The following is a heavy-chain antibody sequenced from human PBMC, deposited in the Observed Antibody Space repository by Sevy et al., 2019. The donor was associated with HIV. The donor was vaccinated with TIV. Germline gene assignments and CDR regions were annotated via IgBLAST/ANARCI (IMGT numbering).Heavy chain of an antibody. V-gene: IGHV1-18*01. CDR3: ARLLGSTEFGYYFDY. J-gene: IGHJ4*02. Sequence: ASVKVSCKASGYTFTSYGLSWVRQAPGQGLEWMGGIRPYNGNTDYAQKLQGRVTVTTDTSTTTAYMELRSPRSDDTALYYCARLLGSTEFGYYFDYWGQGTLVTVSS. CDR1: GYTFTSYG. D-gene: IGHD1-26*01. CDR2: IRPYNGNT.